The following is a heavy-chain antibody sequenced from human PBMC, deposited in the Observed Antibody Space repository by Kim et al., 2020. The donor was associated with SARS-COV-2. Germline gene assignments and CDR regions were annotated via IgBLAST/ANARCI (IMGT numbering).Heavy chain of an antibody. CDR3: ARVHCYYGMDV. V-gene: IGHV4-31*02. J-gene: IGHJ6*02. Sequence: YNPSLKSRVTISVVTSKSPFSLKRSSVTASDTAVYYCARVHCYYGMDVWGQGTTVTVSS.